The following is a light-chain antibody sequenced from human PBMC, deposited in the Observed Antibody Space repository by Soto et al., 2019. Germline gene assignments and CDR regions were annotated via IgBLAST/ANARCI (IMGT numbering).Light chain of an antibody. V-gene: IGLV5-37*01. CDR3: LIWLSNDCVD. J-gene: IGLJ2*01. CDR1: SDINVGRYK. Sequence: QSVLTQPPSSSASPGESARLTCTLPSDINVGRYKVYWYQQRPGSPPRFLLYYFSDSDKGQGSGVPSRFSGSKDVSANTAILLISGLQSDDEADYYCLIWLSNDCVDFGGGTQLTVL. CDR2: YFSDSDK.